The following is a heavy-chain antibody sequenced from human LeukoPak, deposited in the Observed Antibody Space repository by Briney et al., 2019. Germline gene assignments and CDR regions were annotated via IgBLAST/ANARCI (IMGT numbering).Heavy chain of an antibody. Sequence: SETLSLTCAVYSGSFSGYYWSWIRQPPGKGLEWIGEINHSGSTNYNPSLKSRVTISVDTSKNQFSLKLSSVTAADTAVYYCARAWYYYDSSGYYPFDYWGQGTLVTVSS. D-gene: IGHD3-22*01. CDR2: INHSGST. V-gene: IGHV4-34*01. CDR1: SGSFSGYY. CDR3: ARAWYYYDSSGYYPFDY. J-gene: IGHJ4*02.